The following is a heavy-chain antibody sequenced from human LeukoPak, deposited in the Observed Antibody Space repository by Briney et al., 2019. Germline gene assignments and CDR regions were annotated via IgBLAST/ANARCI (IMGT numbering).Heavy chain of an antibody. CDR2: IRSKAYGGTT. D-gene: IGHD3-9*01. Sequence: PGGSLRLSCTASGFTFGDYAMSWVRQAPGKGLEWVGFIRSKAYGGTTEYAASVKGRFTISRDDSKSIAYLQMNSLKTEDTAVYYCTRTNYDILTGYYLSDYWGQGTLVTVSS. J-gene: IGHJ4*02. V-gene: IGHV3-49*04. CDR1: GFTFGDYA. CDR3: TRTNYDILTGYYLSDY.